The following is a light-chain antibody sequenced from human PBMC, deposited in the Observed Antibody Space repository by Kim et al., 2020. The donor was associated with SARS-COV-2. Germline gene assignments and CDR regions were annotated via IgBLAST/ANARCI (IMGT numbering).Light chain of an antibody. V-gene: IGKV1D-13*01. CDR3: QQFKNYPRT. Sequence: AIQLTQSPSSLSASVGDRVTITCRASQDITTALAWYQQKPGKTPKLLMYDVSTLESGVPSRFSGSGSGTDFTLTIGSLQPEDFATYYCQQFKNYPRTLGQGTKVDIK. CDR1: QDITTA. J-gene: IGKJ1*01. CDR2: DVS.